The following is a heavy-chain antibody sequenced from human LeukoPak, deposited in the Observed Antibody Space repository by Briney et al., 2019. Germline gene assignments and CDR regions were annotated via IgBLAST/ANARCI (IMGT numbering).Heavy chain of an antibody. D-gene: IGHD4-17*01. CDR2: IGGSGGIT. CDR1: RFTFSSYS. Sequence: PGGSLRLSCAASRFTFSSYSMSWVRQAPGKGLEWVSIIGGSGGITYYADSVKGRFTISRDNSKNTLYLQVNSLRAEDTALYYCARGPSYAPSAFDIWGQGTMVTVSS. V-gene: IGHV3-23*01. CDR3: ARGPSYAPSAFDI. J-gene: IGHJ3*02.